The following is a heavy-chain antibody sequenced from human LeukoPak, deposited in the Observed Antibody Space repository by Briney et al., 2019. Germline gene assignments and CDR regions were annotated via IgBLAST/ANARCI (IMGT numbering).Heavy chain of an antibody. V-gene: IGHV4-34*01. CDR2: ITHIGTT. Sequence: PAETLSLTCAVYGGSFSDYYWSWIRQPPGKGLEWIGEITHIGTTNYNPSSKSRLTTSIDTTKKQCSLRLSSVTAAATAVYYGAGGSGWSPPDYWGQGTLVTVSS. CDR3: AGGSGWSPPDY. CDR1: GGSFSDYY. J-gene: IGHJ4*02. D-gene: IGHD6-19*01.